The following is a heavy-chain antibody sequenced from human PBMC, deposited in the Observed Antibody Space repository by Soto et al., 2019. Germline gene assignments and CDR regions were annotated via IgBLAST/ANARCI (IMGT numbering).Heavy chain of an antibody. CDR1: GFTFSDYY. J-gene: IGHJ4*02. CDR2: ISSSSSYT. CDR3: ATDASLDCSSTSCYFDY. D-gene: IGHD2-2*01. Sequence: QVQLVESGGGLVKPGGSLRLSCAASGFTFSDYYMSWIRQAPGKGLEWVSYISSSSSYTNYADSVKGRFTISRDNAKNSLYLQMNSLRAEDTAVYYCATDASLDCSSTSCYFDYWGQGTLVTASS. V-gene: IGHV3-11*06.